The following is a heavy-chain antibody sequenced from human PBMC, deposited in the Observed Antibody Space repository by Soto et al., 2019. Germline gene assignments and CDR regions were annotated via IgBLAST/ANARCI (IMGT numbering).Heavy chain of an antibody. Sequence: GGSLRLSCAASGFTFSRYSMNWVRQAPGKGLEWVSHISGSSSTIYYTDSVKGRFTVSRDNAKNSLYLQMNSLRDEDTAVYFCAKTSLRVYYYGMDVWGQGTTVTVSS. CDR1: GFTFSRYS. J-gene: IGHJ6*02. CDR3: AKTSLRVYYYGMDV. V-gene: IGHV3-48*02. CDR2: ISGSSSTI.